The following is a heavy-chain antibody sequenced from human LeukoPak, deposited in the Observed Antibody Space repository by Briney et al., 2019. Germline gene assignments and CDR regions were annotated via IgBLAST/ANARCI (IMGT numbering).Heavy chain of an antibody. CDR2: FDPEDGET. J-gene: IGHJ5*02. CDR3: ATRGSGSYSGAWFDP. CDR1: GYTLTELS. V-gene: IGHV1-24*01. D-gene: IGHD3-10*01. Sequence: EASVKVSCKVSGYTLTELSMHWVRQAPGKGLEWMGGFDPEDGETIYAQKFQGRATMAEDTSTDTAYMELSSLRSEDTAVYYCATRGSGSYSGAWFDPWGQGTLVTVSS.